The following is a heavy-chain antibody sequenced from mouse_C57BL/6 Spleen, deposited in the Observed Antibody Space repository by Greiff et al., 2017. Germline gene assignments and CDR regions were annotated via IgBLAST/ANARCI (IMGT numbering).Heavy chain of an antibody. J-gene: IGHJ4*01. CDR1: GYSITSGYY. CDR2: ISYDGSN. Sequence: EVKLQESGPGLVKPSQSLSLTCSVTGYSITSGYYWTWIRQFPGNKLEWMGYISYDGSNNYNPSLKNRISITRDTSKNQFFLKLNSVTTEDTATDYCALDSSDYYAMDYWGQGTSVTVSS. V-gene: IGHV3-6*01. D-gene: IGHD3-2*02. CDR3: ALDSSDYYAMDY.